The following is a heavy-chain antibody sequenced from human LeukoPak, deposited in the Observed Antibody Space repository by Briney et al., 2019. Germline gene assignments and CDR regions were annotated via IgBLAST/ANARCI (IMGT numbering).Heavy chain of an antibody. V-gene: IGHV4-39*07. Sequence: SETLSLTCTVSGGSIGSSSYYWGWIRQPPGKGLEWIGSIYHSGSTYYNPSLKSRVTISVDTSKNQFSLKLSSVTAADTAVYYCATTLSSSWYYNWFDPRGQGTMVTVSS. CDR2: IYHSGST. CDR1: GGSIGSSSYY. D-gene: IGHD6-13*01. J-gene: IGHJ5*01. CDR3: ATTLSSSWYYNWFDP.